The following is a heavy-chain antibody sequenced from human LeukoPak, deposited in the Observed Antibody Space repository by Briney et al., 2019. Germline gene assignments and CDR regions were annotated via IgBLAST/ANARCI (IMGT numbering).Heavy chain of an antibody. J-gene: IGHJ4*02. CDR1: GYTFTGYY. V-gene: IGHV1-2*06. D-gene: IGHD1-26*01. CDR2: INPNSGGT. CDR3: ARSSGRNSYSGSYYGY. Sequence: ASVKVSCKASGYTFTGYYMHWVRQAPGQGLEWMGRINPNSGGTNYAQKFQGRVTMTRDTSISTACMELSRLRSDDTAVYYCARSSGRNSYSGSYYGYWGQGTLVTVSS.